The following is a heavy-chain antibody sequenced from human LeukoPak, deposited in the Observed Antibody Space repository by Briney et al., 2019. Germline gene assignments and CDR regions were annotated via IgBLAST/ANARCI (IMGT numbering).Heavy chain of an antibody. CDR2: ITSTGGST. CDR3: ARLRGYSYGYFDS. CDR1: GFTFSSYG. V-gene: IGHV3-64*01. J-gene: IGHJ4*02. D-gene: IGHD5-18*01. Sequence: GGSLRLSCVASGFTFSSYGMHWVRQAPGKGLECVSGITSTGGSTYCASSVKGRFTISRDNSKNTLYLQMGSLRAEDMAVYYCARLRGYSYGYFDSWGQGTLVAVSS.